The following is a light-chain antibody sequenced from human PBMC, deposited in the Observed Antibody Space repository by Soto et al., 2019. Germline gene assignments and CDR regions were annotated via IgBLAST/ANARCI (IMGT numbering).Light chain of an antibody. J-gene: IGKJ2*01. CDR2: GAS. Sequence: EIVLTQSPGTLSLSPGERATLSCRASQSVSSSYLAWYQQKPGQAPGLLIYGASSRATGIPDRFSGSGSGTDFTLTISRLEPEDSAVYYCQQSDNSPYTFGQGTKLEIK. CDR3: QQSDNSPYT. CDR1: QSVSSSY. V-gene: IGKV3-20*01.